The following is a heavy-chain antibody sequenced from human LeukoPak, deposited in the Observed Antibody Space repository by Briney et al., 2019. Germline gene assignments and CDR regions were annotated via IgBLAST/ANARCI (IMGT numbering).Heavy chain of an antibody. CDR1: GFTFSSYS. CDR2: ISSSSYI. V-gene: IGHV3-21*01. CDR3: AREVGSHYRLDY. J-gene: IGHJ4*02. Sequence: GGSLRLSCAASGFTFSSYSMNWVRQAPGKGLEWVSSISSSSYIYYADSVKGRFTIARDNAKNSLYLQMNSLRAEDTAVYYCAREVGSHYRLDYWGQGTLVTVSS. D-gene: IGHD1-26*01.